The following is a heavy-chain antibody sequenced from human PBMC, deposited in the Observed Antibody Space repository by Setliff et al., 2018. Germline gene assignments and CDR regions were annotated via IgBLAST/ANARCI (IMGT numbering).Heavy chain of an antibody. D-gene: IGHD2-21*01. CDR1: GTSLDSIANGNQF. CDR2: IFMSGST. Sequence: PSETLSLTCSVSGTSLDSIANGNQFWGWIRQPAGKGLEWIGQIFMSGSTDYAPSFESRVTISLDMSKNQFFLGLTSVTAADTGVYYCVRAPVYCSGDCYPRYFDAWGQGTLVAVSS. CDR3: VRAPVYCSGDCYPRYFDA. J-gene: IGHJ5*02. V-gene: IGHV4-61*09.